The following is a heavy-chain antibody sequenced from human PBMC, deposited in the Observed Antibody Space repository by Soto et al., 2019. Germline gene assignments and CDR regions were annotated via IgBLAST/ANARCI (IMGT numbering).Heavy chain of an antibody. CDR2: IYYSGST. D-gene: IGHD4-17*01. V-gene: IGHV4-30-4*01. CDR3: ARESAPDYGEVDY. CDR1: GGSTSSGDYY. Sequence: PSETLSLTCTVSGGSTSSGDYYWSWIRQPPGKGLEWIGYIYYSGSTYYNPSLKSRVTISVDTSKNQFSLKLSSVTAADTAVYYCARESAPDYGEVDYWGQGTLVTVSS. J-gene: IGHJ4*02.